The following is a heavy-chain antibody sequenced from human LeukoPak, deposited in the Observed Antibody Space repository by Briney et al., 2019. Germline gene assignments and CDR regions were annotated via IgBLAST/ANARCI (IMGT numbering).Heavy chain of an antibody. CDR2: IYYSGST. D-gene: IGHD3-9*01. J-gene: IGHJ6*02. CDR1: GGSISSGGYY. CDR3: ARGDITISYYGMVV. Sequence: SQTLSLTCTVSGGSISSGGYYWSWIRQHPGKGLEWIGYIYYSGSTYYNPSLKSRVTISVDASKNQFSLKLSSVTAADTAVYYCARGDITISYYGMVVWGQGTTVTVSS. V-gene: IGHV4-31*03.